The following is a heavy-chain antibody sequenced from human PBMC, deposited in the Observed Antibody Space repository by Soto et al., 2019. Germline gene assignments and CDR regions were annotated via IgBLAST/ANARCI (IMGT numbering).Heavy chain of an antibody. CDR3: ARCYCSVGSCFTCWHFDL. D-gene: IGHD2-15*01. V-gene: IGHV1-18*01. J-gene: IGHJ2*01. CDR1: DYSFDTFV. CDR2: ISIEKGDT. Sequence: QVQVVQSGAEVKKPGASVKVACKASDYSFDTFVMSWVRQTPGQGLEWMGWISIEKGDTNSAQKFQDRVTMTTDTSTSTAYMELRSLTSDDTAVYYCARCYCSVGSCFTCWHFDLWGRGTLVTVSS.